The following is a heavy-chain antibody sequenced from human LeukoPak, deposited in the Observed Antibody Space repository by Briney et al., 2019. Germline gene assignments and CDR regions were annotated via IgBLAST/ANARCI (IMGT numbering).Heavy chain of an antibody. Sequence: PGGSLRLSCAASGFTFSSYWMSWVRQAPGKGLEWVANIKQDGSEKYYVDSVKGRFTISRDNAKNSLYLQMNSLRAEDTAVYYCARDFVRWFGEPLGWFDPWGQGTLVTVSS. V-gene: IGHV3-7*01. D-gene: IGHD3-10*01. CDR2: IKQDGSEK. CDR1: GFTFSSYW. J-gene: IGHJ5*02. CDR3: ARDFVRWFGEPLGWFDP.